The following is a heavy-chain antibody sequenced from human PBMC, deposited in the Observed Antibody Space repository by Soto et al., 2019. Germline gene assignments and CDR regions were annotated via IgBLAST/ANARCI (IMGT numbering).Heavy chain of an antibody. CDR2: ISGSGDSI. J-gene: IGHJ3*02. CDR1: RSTFSSYA. CDR3: ARELAYCSGGNCYMEGAFDI. V-gene: IGHV3-23*01. D-gene: IGHD2-15*01. Sequence: EVQLWESGGGLVQPGGSLRLSCAASRSTFSSYAMSWVRQAPGKGLEWVSVISGSGDSIYYADSVKGRFTISRDNSKNTLYLQMNSLRAEDTAVYYCARELAYCSGGNCYMEGAFDIWGQGTMVTVSS.